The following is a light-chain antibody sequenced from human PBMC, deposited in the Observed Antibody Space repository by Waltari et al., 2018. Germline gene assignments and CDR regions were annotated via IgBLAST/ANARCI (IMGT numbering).Light chain of an antibody. CDR3: CSYAGSSTFHVL. CDR2: DVI. J-gene: IGLJ2*01. V-gene: IGLV2-23*02. Sequence: QSVLTQPASMSGSPGQSITTSCTGTNSDVGSYNLVSGYQQHPGKAPRLIIYDVIKRPSGVSDRFSGSKSGNTASLTVSGLQPEDEAEYFCCSYAGSSTFHVLFGGGTKLTVL. CDR1: NSDVGSYNL.